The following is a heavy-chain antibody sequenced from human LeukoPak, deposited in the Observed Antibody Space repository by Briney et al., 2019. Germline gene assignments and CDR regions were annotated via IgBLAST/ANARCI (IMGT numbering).Heavy chain of an antibody. CDR1: GGSISSSNW. Sequence: SGTLSLTCAVSGGSISSSNWWSWVHQPPGKGLEWIGEIYHSGSTNYNPSLKSRVTISVDKSKNQFFLNLSSVTAADTAVYYCAGLVGRYSSGLYYYYFDYWGQGTLVTVSS. V-gene: IGHV4-4*02. CDR2: IYHSGST. D-gene: IGHD3-22*01. CDR3: AGLVGRYSSGLYYYYFDY. J-gene: IGHJ4*02.